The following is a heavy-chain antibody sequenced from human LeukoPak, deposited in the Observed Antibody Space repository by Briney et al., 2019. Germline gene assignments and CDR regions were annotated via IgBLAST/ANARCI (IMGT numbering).Heavy chain of an antibody. D-gene: IGHD6-19*01. CDR3: ARLIAVAGSPTFDY. V-gene: IGHV1-69*01. CDR1: GGTFSSYA. CDR2: IIPIFGTA. Sequence: SVKVSYKASGGTFSSYAISWVRQAPGQGLEWMGGIIPIFGTANYAQKFQGRVTITADESTSIAYMELSSLRSEDTAVYYCARLIAVAGSPTFDYWGQGTLVTVSS. J-gene: IGHJ4*02.